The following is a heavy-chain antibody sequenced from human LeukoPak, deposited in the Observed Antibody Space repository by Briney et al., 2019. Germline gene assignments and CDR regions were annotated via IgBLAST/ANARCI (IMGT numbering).Heavy chain of an antibody. D-gene: IGHD2-21*02. Sequence: GESLKISCKGSGYSFTSYWIGWVRQMPGKGLEWVGIIYPGDSDTRYSPSFQGQVTISADKSISTAYLQWSSLKASDTAMYYCARIEGCGGDCYPRGDNWFDPWGQGTLVTVSS. CDR2: IYPGDSDT. CDR1: GYSFTSYW. CDR3: ARIEGCGGDCYPRGDNWFDP. V-gene: IGHV5-51*01. J-gene: IGHJ5*02.